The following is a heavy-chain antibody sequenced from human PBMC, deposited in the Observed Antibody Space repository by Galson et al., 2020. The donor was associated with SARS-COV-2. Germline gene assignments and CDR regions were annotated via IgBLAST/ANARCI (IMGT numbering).Heavy chain of an antibody. D-gene: IGHD2-15*01. CDR3: ARVDCSGGSCYYYAFDI. J-gene: IGHJ3*02. CDR2: IYYSGST. CDR1: GGSISRYY. V-gene: IGHV4-59*13. Sequence: SETLSLTCTVSGGSISRYYWSWLRQPPGKGLEWIGYIYYSGSTNYNPSLKRRVTISVDTSKNQFSLKLSSVTAADTALYYCARVDCSGGSCYYYAFDIWGQGTMVTVSS.